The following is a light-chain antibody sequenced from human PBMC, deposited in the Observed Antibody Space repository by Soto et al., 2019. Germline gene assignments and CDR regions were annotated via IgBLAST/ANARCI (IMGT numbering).Light chain of an antibody. J-gene: IGKJ3*01. CDR1: ESVSNW. CDR3: QQYGYSPPFT. CDR2: DAS. V-gene: IGKV1-5*01. Sequence: DIQLTQSPSTLSASVGDRVSITCRANESVSNWLAWYQQKPGKAPKLLISDASILESGVPSRFSGSGSGTEFTLTISSLQPDDFAVYFCQQYGYSPPFTFGPGTKVDIK.